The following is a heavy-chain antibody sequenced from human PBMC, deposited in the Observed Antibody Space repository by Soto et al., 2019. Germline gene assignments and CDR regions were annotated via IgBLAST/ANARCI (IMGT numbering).Heavy chain of an antibody. CDR3: ARSLNRELLPLSFDY. CDR1: GGSISSGGHY. V-gene: IGHV4-31*03. CDR2: IYYTGST. D-gene: IGHD1-26*01. J-gene: IGHJ4*02. Sequence: QVQLQESGPGPVKPSQTLSLTCTVSGGSISSGGHYWTWIRQHPGKGLEWIGHIYYTGSTFYNPSLKSRVTIAVDTSQNQFSLKLGSVTAADTAVYYCARSLNRELLPLSFDYWGQGSQVAVSS.